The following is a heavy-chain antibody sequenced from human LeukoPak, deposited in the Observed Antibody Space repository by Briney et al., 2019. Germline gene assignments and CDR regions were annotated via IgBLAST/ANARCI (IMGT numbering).Heavy chain of an antibody. J-gene: IGHJ3*02. CDR1: GYSFTSYW. Sequence: GESLKISCKGSGYSFTSYWIGWVRQMPGKGLEWMGIIYPGDSDTRYSPSFQGRVTISADKSISTAYLQWSSLKASDTAMYYCARPISGSDDAFDIWGQGTMVTVSS. CDR2: IYPGDSDT. CDR3: ARPISGSDDAFDI. V-gene: IGHV5-51*01. D-gene: IGHD3-3*02.